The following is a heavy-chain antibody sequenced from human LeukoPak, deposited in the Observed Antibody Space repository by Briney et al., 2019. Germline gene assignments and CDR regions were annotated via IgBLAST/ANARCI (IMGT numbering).Heavy chain of an antibody. Sequence: PGGSLRLSCAASGFTFSSYAMNWVGQAPGKGLEGVSAISGSGGSKDYADSVEGRFTISRNNSKNTVYVQMKSVRAEGTALYFGSKLIGYCTVATCYPDNFDVWGQGTMVTISS. V-gene: IGHV3-23*01. J-gene: IGHJ3*01. D-gene: IGHD2-15*01. CDR2: ISGSGGSK. CDR3: SKLIGYCTVATCYPDNFDV. CDR1: GFTFSSYA.